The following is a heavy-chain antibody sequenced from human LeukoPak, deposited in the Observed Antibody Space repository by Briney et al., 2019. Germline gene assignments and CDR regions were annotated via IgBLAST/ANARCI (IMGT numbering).Heavy chain of an antibody. CDR3: AREASGFLEWLLFSYFDY. J-gene: IGHJ4*02. Sequence: GGSLRLSCAASGFTFSSYSMNWVRQAPGKGLEWVSSISSSSSYIYYADSVKGRFTISRDNAKNSLYLQMNSLRAEDTAVYYCAREASGFLEWLLFSYFDYWGQGTLVTVSS. CDR1: GFTFSSYS. CDR2: ISSSSSYI. D-gene: IGHD3-3*01. V-gene: IGHV3-21*01.